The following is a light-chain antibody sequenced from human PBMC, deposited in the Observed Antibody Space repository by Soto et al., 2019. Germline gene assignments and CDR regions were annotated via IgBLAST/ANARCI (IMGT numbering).Light chain of an antibody. CDR3: MQGLQTPLT. J-gene: IGKJ4*01. V-gene: IGKV2-28*01. CDR2: LGS. CDR1: RSLLRNGKNY. Sequence: EIVMTQSPLSLPVTPGEPASISCRSNRSLLRNGKNYSTRYLQKPGQSPQLLVYLGSNRASGVPDRFIGSASSTDCTLKMSRVEADDVRIYDCMQGLQTPLTFGGGNKVEFK.